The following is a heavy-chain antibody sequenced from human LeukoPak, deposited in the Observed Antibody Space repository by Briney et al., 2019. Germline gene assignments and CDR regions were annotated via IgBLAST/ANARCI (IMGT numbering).Heavy chain of an antibody. CDR1: RFTFSSYW. Sequence: GGSLRLSCAASRFTFSSYWMTWVRQAPGKGLEWVANIKEDGSEKYYVDSVKGRFTISRDNTEDSLYLQMNSLRAEDTAVYYCVRMQFYYYYMDVWGKGTTVTVSS. V-gene: IGHV3-7*01. CDR3: VRMQFYYYYMDV. J-gene: IGHJ6*03. D-gene: IGHD6-19*01. CDR2: IKEDGSEK.